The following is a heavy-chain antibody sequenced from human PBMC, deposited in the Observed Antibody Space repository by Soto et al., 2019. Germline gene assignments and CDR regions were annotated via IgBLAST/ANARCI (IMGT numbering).Heavy chain of an antibody. CDR3: ARDRSSTYYYYGMDL. Sequence: GGSLRLSCAASGFSFSRHSMHWVRQAPGKGLEWVAVISHDGSNQDYADSVKGRFSISRDNSKNTVYLQMNSLRVEDSAVYYCARDRSSTYYYYGMDLWGQGTTVTVSS. CDR1: GFSFSRHS. CDR2: ISHDGSNQ. V-gene: IGHV3-30-3*01. D-gene: IGHD6-19*01. J-gene: IGHJ6*02.